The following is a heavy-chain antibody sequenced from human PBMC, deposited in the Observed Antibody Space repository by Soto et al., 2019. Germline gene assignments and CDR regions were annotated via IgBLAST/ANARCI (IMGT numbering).Heavy chain of an antibody. V-gene: IGHV4-38-2*01. CDR1: GYSISSGYY. CDR3: ARVGLWVPYHLYCSPYTLEIRFYP. J-gene: IGHJ5*02. CDR2: IYYGGST. Sequence: PSETLSLTCAVSGYSISSGYYWGRRRQPPGKRLEWIGSIYYGGSTYYNPSLNSRVTLSIDMTNNHVSLILNSVTAADTDVYYCARVGLWVPYHLYCSPYTLEIRFYPRGQGNQVT. D-gene: IGHD2-15*01.